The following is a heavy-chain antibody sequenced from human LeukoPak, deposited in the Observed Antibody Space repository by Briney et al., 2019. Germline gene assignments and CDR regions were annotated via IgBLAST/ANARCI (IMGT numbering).Heavy chain of an antibody. J-gene: IGHJ4*02. D-gene: IGHD2-15*01. V-gene: IGHV3-23*01. CDR1: GFTLSSYA. CDR3: AKAPVTTCSGAYCYPFDY. CDR2: ISVSGNT. Sequence: PGGSLRLSCAASGFTLSSYAMSSVRQGPGKGLEWVSAISVSGNTYHADSVKGRFTISRDSSKNTLYLQMNSLRAEDAAVYYCAKAPVTTCSGAYCYPFDYWGQGTLVTVSS.